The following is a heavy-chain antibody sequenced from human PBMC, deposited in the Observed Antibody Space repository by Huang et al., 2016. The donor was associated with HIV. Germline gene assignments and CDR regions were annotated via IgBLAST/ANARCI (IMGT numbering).Heavy chain of an antibody. CDR1: GFTFSSYG. Sequence: QVQLVESGGGVVQPGRSLRISCASSGFTFSSYGMHWVRQDPGKGREWVAVISYDCKTKDYADSVKGRFSISRDNSKTTVYLQLNSLRVEDTAVYYCAKGGSAAAVLDFWGQGTLVTVSS. D-gene: IGHD6-13*01. CDR3: AKGGSAAAVLDF. V-gene: IGHV3-30*18. J-gene: IGHJ4*02. CDR2: ISYDCKTK.